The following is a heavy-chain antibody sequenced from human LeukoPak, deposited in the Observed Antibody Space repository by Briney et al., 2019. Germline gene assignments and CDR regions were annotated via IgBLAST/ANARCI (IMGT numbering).Heavy chain of an antibody. CDR1: GFTFSSYG. V-gene: IGHV3-33*01. CDR3: ARDTICSSTSCFFDY. Sequence: PGGSLRLSCAASGFTFSSYGMHWVRQAPGKGLEWVAVIWYDGSNKYYADSVKGRFTISRDNSKNTPYLQMNSLRAEDTAVYYCARDTICSSTSCFFDYWGQGTLVTVSS. CDR2: IWYDGSNK. J-gene: IGHJ4*02. D-gene: IGHD2-2*01.